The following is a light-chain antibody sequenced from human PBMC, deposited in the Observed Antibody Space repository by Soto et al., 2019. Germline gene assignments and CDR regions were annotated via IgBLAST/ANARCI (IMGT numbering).Light chain of an antibody. Sequence: EIVLTQSPGTLSLSPRERATLSCRTSQSVSSSYLAWYQQKPGQAPRLLIYGASSRATGIPDRFSGSGSGTDFTLTISRLEPEDSAVYYCQQYGSSQWTFGQGTKVDIK. CDR3: QQYGSSQWT. V-gene: IGKV3-20*01. CDR1: QSVSSSY. J-gene: IGKJ1*01. CDR2: GAS.